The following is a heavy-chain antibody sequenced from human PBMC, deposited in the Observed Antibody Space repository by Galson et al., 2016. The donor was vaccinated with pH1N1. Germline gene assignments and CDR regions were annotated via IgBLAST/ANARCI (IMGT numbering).Heavy chain of an antibody. CDR1: GFTFSTFA. CDR3: AKGGSPQTPNDAFDV. Sequence: SLRLSCAASGFTFSTFAMIWVRQAPGKGLEWVSVISGNGGSPFYADSVKGRFTISRDNSKNTLFLQMNSLRVEDTALYYCAKGGSPQTPNDAFDVWAKGPWSPSLQ. V-gene: IGHV3-23*01. CDR2: ISGNGGSP. D-gene: IGHD3-16*01. J-gene: IGHJ3*01.